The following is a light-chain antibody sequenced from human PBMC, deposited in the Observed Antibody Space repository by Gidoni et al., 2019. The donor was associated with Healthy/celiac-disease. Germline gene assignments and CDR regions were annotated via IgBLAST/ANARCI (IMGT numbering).Light chain of an antibody. V-gene: IGKV2-28*01. CDR1: QRLLHSNGYND. CDR2: LGS. J-gene: IGKJ5*01. CDR3: MQALQTPIT. Sequence: DVVMTQSPLSLPVTPGEPASISCRSSQRLLHSNGYNDLNWYLQKPGQSPHLRFYLGSNRASGVPDRFSGSGSGTDFTLNISRVEAEDVGAYYCMQALQTPITFGQGTRLEIK.